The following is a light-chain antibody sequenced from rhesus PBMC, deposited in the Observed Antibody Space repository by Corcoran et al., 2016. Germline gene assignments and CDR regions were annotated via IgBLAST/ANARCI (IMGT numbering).Light chain of an antibody. CDR1: ESVGSY. CDR2: SAY. V-gene: IGKV3-40*03. J-gene: IGKJ4*01. CDR3: QQYNDLLT. Sequence: EIVMKQSPATLSLSPGETATLSCRASESVGSYLAWYQQKPGQAPKLLVHSAYFRATGIPDRFSGSGSRTEFTLTISSLEPEDVGVYHCQQYNDLLTFGGGTKVELK.